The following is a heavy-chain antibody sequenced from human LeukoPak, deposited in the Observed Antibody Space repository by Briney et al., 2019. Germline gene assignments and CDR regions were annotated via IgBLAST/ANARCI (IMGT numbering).Heavy chain of an antibody. CDR1: GFPFSDYY. V-gene: IGHV3-11*01. CDR2: ISSSGSTI. Sequence: GSLRLSFAASGFPFSDYYMSWIRPAPGKGLEWVSLISSSGSTIYYADSVKGRFTISRDNAKNSLYLQMNSLRAEDTALYYCARANYGDYTNYFFYMDVWGKGTTVTVSS. J-gene: IGHJ6*03. CDR3: ARANYGDYTNYFFYMDV. D-gene: IGHD4-17*01.